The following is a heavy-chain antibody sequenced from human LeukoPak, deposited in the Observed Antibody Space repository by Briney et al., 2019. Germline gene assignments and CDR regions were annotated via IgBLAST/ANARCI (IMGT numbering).Heavy chain of an antibody. CDR3: ARAPTPIIAVAGSFDY. D-gene: IGHD6-19*01. CDR2: TYYRSKWYN. J-gene: IGHJ4*02. V-gene: IGHV6-1*01. Sequence: SQTLSLTCAISGDSVSNNSAAWNWVRQSPSRGLEWLGRTYYRSKWYNDYAVSVKSRITINPDTSKNQFSLQVNSVTPEDTAVYYCARAPTPIIAVAGSFDYWGQGTLVTVSS. CDR1: GDSVSNNSAA.